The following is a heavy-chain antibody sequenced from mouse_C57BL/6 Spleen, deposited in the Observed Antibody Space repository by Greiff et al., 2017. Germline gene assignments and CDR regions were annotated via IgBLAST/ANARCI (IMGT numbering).Heavy chain of an antibody. J-gene: IGHJ3*01. CDR3: ARGESNPFAY. CDR2: LSYDGSN. Sequence: VQLKESGPGLVKPSQSLSLTCSVSGYSITSGYYWNWIRQFPGNKLEWMGYLSYDGSNNYNPYLKNRISITRDTAKNQFFLKLNAVTTEDTATYYCARGESNPFAYWGQGTLVTVSA. V-gene: IGHV3-6*01. D-gene: IGHD2-5*01. CDR1: GYSITSGYY.